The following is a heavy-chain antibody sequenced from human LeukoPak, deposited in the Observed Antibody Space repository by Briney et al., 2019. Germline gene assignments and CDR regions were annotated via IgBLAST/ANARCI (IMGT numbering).Heavy chain of an antibody. CDR1: GGSISSYY. D-gene: IGHD3-22*01. Sequence: SETLSLTCTVSGGSISSYYWSWIRQPPGKGLEWIGYIYYSGSTNYNPSLKSRVTISVDTSKNQFSLKLSSVTAADTPVYYCARSPRVYDSSGYYYLFDYWGQGTLVAVSS. CDR3: ARSPRVYDSSGYYYLFDY. J-gene: IGHJ4*02. V-gene: IGHV4-59*01. CDR2: IYYSGST.